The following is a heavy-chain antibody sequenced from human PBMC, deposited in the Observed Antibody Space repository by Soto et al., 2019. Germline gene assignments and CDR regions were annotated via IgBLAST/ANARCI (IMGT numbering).Heavy chain of an antibody. J-gene: IGHJ4*02. D-gene: IGHD3-10*01. V-gene: IGHV1-69*02. CDR3: ASSYGSGYRAFDY. CDR2: VNPIVSRS. CDR1: GDTFNFYS. Sequence: QVQLVQSGAEVKRPGSSVKVSGKASGDTFNFYSINWVRQAPGRGLEWMGRVNPIVSRSNYAQKFPGRVTMTAAKSTSTAYMELSSLRSEDTAIYSSASSYGSGYRAFDYWGQGALVTVSS.